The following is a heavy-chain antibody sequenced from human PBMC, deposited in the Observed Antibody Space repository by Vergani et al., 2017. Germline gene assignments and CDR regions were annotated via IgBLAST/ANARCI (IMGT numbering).Heavy chain of an antibody. CDR3: TTDGGWEFPFDY. D-gene: IGHD1-26*01. V-gene: IGHV3-15*01. Sequence: EVQLVESGGGLVKPGGSLRLSCAASGFTFSNAWMSWVRQAPGKGLEWVGRIKSKTDGGTTDYAAPVKGRFTISRDDSKNTLYLQMNSLKTEDTAVYYSTTDGGWEFPFDYWGQGTLVTVSS. CDR2: IKSKTDGGTT. J-gene: IGHJ4*02. CDR1: GFTFSNAW.